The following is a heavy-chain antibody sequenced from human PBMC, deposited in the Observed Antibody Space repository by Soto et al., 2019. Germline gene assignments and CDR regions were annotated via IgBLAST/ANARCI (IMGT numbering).Heavy chain of an antibody. J-gene: IGHJ6*02. CDR2: IYYSGST. V-gene: IGHV4-59*01. CDR1: GGSISSYY. CDR3: ARVPILYGMDV. Sequence: SETLSLTCTVSGGSISSYYWSWIRQPPGKGLEWIGYIYYSGSTNYNPSLKSRVTISVDTSKNQFSLKLSSVTAADTAVYYCARVPILYGMDVWGQGTTVTVSS.